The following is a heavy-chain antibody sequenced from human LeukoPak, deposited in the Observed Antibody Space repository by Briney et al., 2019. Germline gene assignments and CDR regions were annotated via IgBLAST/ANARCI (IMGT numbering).Heavy chain of an antibody. CDR3: AREWDSSTSKYYYYYGMDV. J-gene: IGHJ6*04. D-gene: IGHD2-2*01. CDR2: ISSSGSTI. Sequence: PGGSLRLSCAAPGFTFSSFEMNWGRPAPGKGLEWGLYISSSGSTIYYADSVKGRFTISRDNAKNSLYLQMNSLRAEDTAVYYCAREWDSSTSKYYYYYGMDVWGKGTTVTVSS. V-gene: IGHV3-48*03. CDR1: GFTFSSFE.